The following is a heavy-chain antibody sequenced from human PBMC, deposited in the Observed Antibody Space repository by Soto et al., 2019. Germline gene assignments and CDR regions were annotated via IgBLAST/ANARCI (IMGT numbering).Heavy chain of an antibody. CDR3: TKDTRGRLEDDAFDI. V-gene: IGHV3-23*01. J-gene: IGHJ3*02. CDR1: GFTFSNYG. D-gene: IGHD1-1*01. CDR2: ISGSGGST. Sequence: EVQLLESGGGLVQPGESLRLSCAASGFTFSNYGMSWVRQAPGKGLEWVSAISGSGGSTFFADSVKGRFTISRDNSKNTLYLQMSSLRADEDTAVYYCTKDTRGRLEDDAFDIWGQGTMVTVSS.